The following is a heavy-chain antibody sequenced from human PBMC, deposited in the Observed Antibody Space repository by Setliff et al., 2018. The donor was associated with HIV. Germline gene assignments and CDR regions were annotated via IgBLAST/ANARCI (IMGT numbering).Heavy chain of an antibody. CDR3: ARRAPGGGYGPAWYFDY. V-gene: IGHV4-4*09. CDR1: GDSISGSY. Sequence: PSETLSLTCTVSGDSISGSYWCWIRQPPGKGLEWIGYIYASGSANHNPSLKSRVSISVDTSKNQFSLKLSSVTAADTAVYYCARRAPGGGYGPAWYFDYWGQGTLVTVSS. CDR2: IYASGSA. J-gene: IGHJ4*02. D-gene: IGHD5-12*01.